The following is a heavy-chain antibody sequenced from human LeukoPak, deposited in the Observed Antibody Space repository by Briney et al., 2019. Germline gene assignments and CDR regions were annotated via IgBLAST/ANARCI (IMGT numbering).Heavy chain of an antibody. Sequence: QPGGTLSLSCAVSGVTFSNSWMSWVRQAPERGLEWVANIKEDGSKKDYVDSMKGRFTVSRDNAKNSVYLEMKSLRVEDAAIYYCARFTRSASYEVYWGQGTLVTVSS. V-gene: IGHV3-7*01. J-gene: IGHJ4*02. CDR2: IKEDGSKK. D-gene: IGHD3-10*01. CDR3: ARFTRSASYEVY. CDR1: GVTFSNSW.